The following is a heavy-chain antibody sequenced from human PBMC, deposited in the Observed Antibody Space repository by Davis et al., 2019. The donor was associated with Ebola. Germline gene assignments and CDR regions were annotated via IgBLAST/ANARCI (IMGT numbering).Heavy chain of an antibody. D-gene: IGHD6-13*01. CDR2: IYYSGST. CDR3: ARGGAGAAGGWFDP. CDR1: GGSISSYY. V-gene: IGHV4-59*01. Sequence: MPSETLSLTCTVSGGSISSYYWSWIRQPPGKGLEWIGYIYYSGSTNYNPSLKSRVTISVDTSKNQFSLKLSSVTAADTAVYYCARGGAGAAGGWFDPWGQGTLVTVSS. J-gene: IGHJ5*02.